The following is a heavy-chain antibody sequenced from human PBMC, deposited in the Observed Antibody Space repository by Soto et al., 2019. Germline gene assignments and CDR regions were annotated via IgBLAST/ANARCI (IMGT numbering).Heavy chain of an antibody. Sequence: QVQLQESGPGLVKPSQTLSLTCTVSGGSISSGAYYWSWVRQPPGKGLEWIGYIYYSGSTYYNPSLKSRVTISVDTSKNQSSLKLSSVTATDTAVYYCARDNYGDTYYFDYWGQGTLVTVSS. CDR2: IYYSGST. CDR3: ARDNYGDTYYFDY. CDR1: GGSISSGAYY. J-gene: IGHJ4*02. D-gene: IGHD4-17*01. V-gene: IGHV4-30-4*01.